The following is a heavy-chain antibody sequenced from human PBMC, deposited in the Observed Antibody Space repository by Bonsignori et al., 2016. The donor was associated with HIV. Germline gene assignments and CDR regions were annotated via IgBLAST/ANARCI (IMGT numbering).Heavy chain of an antibody. V-gene: IGHV4-38-2*01. CDR3: INLWGG. Sequence: QVHLQESGPGLVKPSETLSLTCAVSGYSIRRGYYWGWIRQPPGKGLEWIGNIYHSGSTSYNPSLQSRVSISIDTSRNQFSLNLSSVTAADTAMYYCINLWGGWGQGTMVIVSS. J-gene: IGHJ3*01. D-gene: IGHD3-16*01. CDR1: GYSIRRGYY. CDR2: IYHSGST.